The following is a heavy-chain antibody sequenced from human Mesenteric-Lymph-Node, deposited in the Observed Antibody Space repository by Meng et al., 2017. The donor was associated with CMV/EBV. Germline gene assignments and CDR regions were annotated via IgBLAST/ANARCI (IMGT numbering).Heavy chain of an antibody. D-gene: IGHD3-3*01. V-gene: IGHV3-53*05. Sequence: GESLKISCAASGFTVSSNYMSWVRQAPGKGLEWVSVIYSGGSTYYADSVKGRFTISRDNSKNTLYLQMNSLRAEDTAVYYCARDRPDFWIDYYEDFGYWGQGALVTVSS. CDR3: ARDRPDFWIDYYEDFGY. CDR1: GFTVSSNY. J-gene: IGHJ4*02. CDR2: IYSGGST.